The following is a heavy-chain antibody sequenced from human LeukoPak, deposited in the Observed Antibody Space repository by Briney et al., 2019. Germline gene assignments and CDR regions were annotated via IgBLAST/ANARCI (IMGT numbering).Heavy chain of an antibody. CDR3: ARGLAFAGMGL. V-gene: IGHV4-59*01. Sequence: SETLSLTCTVSGGSISSYYWSWIRQPPGKGLEWIGYIYYSGSTNYNPSLKSRVTISVDTSKNQFSLKLSSVTAADTAVYYCARGLAFAGMGLWGQGTLVTVSS. D-gene: IGHD6-13*01. CDR1: GGSISSYY. CDR2: IYYSGST. J-gene: IGHJ4*02.